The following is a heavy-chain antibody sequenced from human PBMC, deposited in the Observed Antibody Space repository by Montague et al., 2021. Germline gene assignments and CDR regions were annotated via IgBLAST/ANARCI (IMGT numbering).Heavy chain of an antibody. J-gene: IGHJ1*01. Sequence: SETLSLTCTVSGDSIRSVTYSFGSAPYYWAWTCQSPVKQLEWIGSLAYSGNTYYSPFLKSRLIMSMDTTENQFSLRLTSVTAADTAVYYCESHSHNGSHGDWGQGTLVTVSS. CDR1: GDSIRSVTYSFGSAPYY. V-gene: IGHV4-39*01. D-gene: IGHD1-26*01. CDR2: LAYSGNT. CDR3: ESHSHNGSHGD.